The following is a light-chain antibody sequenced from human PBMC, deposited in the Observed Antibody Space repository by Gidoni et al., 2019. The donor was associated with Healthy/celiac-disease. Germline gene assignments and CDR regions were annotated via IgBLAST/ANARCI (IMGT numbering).Light chain of an antibody. CDR3: QQRSNWPTWT. J-gene: IGKJ1*01. CDR1: QSVSSY. Sequence: EIVLTQSPATLSLSPAERATPSCWASQSVSSYFAWYQQKPGKAPRLLINDASNRATGIPARFSGSGSGTGFTLTISSLEPEDCAVYYCQQRSNWPTWTFGQGTKVEIK. V-gene: IGKV3-11*01. CDR2: DAS.